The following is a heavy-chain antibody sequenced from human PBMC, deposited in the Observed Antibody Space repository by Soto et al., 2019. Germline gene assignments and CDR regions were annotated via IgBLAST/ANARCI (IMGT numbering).Heavy chain of an antibody. Sequence: GGSLRLSCAASGFTFSSYGMHWVRQAPGKGLEWVAVIWYDGSNKYYADSVKGRFTISRDNSKNTLYLQMNSLRAEDTAVYYCARDLKRNYDYDYQADYYYYGMDVWGQGTTVTVSS. CDR3: ARDLKRNYDYDYQADYYYYGMDV. V-gene: IGHV3-33*01. J-gene: IGHJ6*02. D-gene: IGHD3-16*01. CDR2: IWYDGSNK. CDR1: GFTFSSYG.